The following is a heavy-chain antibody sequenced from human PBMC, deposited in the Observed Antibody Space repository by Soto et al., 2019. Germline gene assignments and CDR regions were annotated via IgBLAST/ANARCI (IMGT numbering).Heavy chain of an antibody. CDR2: INVGNGNT. J-gene: IGHJ4*02. V-gene: IGHV1-3*01. CDR3: AHSPAYSSSNFDY. Sequence: ASVKVSCKTPGYTFTRYNIHWVRQAPGQRLEWMGWINVGNGNTRYSQKFQGRLTITKDTSKNQVVLTMTNMDPVDTATYYCAHSPAYSSSNFDYWGQGTLVTVSS. CDR1: GYTFTRYN. D-gene: IGHD6-6*01.